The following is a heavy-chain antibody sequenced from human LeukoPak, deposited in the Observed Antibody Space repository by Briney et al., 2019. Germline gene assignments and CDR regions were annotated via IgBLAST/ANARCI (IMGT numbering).Heavy chain of an antibody. J-gene: IGHJ4*02. V-gene: IGHV3-21*01. CDR3: AKGGSTSLLQRFLRD. D-gene: IGHD2-2*01. CDR2: ISGSSSYI. CDR1: GFTFSNYV. Sequence: GGSLRLSCAASGFTFSNYVMNWVRQAPGKGLEWVSSISGSSSYIYYADSVKGRFTISRDNSKNTLYLQMNSLRAEDTAVYYCAKGGSTSLLQRFLRDWGQGTLVTVSS.